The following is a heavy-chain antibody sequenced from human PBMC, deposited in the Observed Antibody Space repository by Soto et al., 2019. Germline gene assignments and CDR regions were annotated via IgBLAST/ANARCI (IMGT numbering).Heavy chain of an antibody. Sequence: QVQLVQSGADVKKPGSSVKVSCKASGGTFSSYTISWVRQAPGQGLEWMGRIIPILGIANYAQKFQGRVTITADKSTSTAYMELSSLRSEDTAVYYCARGGFYDSSPDIAFDIWGQGTMVTVSS. CDR3: ARGGFYDSSPDIAFDI. CDR1: GGTFSSYT. CDR2: IIPILGIA. D-gene: IGHD3-22*01. V-gene: IGHV1-69*02. J-gene: IGHJ3*02.